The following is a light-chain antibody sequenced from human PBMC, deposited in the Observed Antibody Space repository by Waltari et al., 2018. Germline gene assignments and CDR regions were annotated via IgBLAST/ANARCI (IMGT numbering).Light chain of an antibody. J-gene: IGKJ4*01. CDR2: AAS. V-gene: IGKV1-39*01. CDR3: QQSFTTLALT. CDR1: QRISSH. Sequence: IQMTQSPSSLSASVGDRISITCRAGQRISSHLNWYQQKPGKAPKLLIYAASRLQSGVPSRFSGSGSGTDFTLTISSLQPEDFATYYCQQSFTTLALTFGGGTKVEI.